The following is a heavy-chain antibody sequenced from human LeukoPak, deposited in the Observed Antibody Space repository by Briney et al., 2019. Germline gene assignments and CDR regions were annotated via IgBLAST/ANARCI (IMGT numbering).Heavy chain of an antibody. D-gene: IGHD2-15*01. CDR1: GFTFSSYG. J-gene: IGHJ4*02. Sequence: PGGTLRLSCAASGFTFSSYGMSWVRQAPGKGLGWVSAISDTGNTYHADSVKGRFTISRDSSKNTLFLQMNRLRPEDAAVYYCAKAPVTTCRGAFCYPFDYWGLGTLVTVSS. CDR2: ISDTGNT. CDR3: AKAPVTTCRGAFCYPFDY. V-gene: IGHV3-23*01.